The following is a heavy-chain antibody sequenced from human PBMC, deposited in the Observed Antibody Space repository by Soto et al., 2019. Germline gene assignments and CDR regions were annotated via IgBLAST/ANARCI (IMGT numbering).Heavy chain of an antibody. Sequence: QVQLVQSGAEVKKPGSSVKVSCKASGGTFSSYSINWVRQAPGQGLEWMGEIIPIFGTANYAQKFQGRVTITADESTSTDYMELSSLRSEDTAVCYCARDGGRHSGGIDYWGQGTLVTVSS. CDR1: GGTFSSYS. V-gene: IGHV1-69*01. D-gene: IGHD1-26*01. CDR2: IIPIFGTA. J-gene: IGHJ4*02. CDR3: ARDGGRHSGGIDY.